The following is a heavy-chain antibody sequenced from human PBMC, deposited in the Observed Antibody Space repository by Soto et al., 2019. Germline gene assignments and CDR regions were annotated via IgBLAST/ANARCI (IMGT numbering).Heavy chain of an antibody. Sequence: GGSLRLSCAASGFTFSSYGMHWVRQAPGKGLEWVAFIWHDGGNKFYAESVKGRFTISRDNSKNTLYLQMTSLSAEDTAMYYCARDGDVNTGFGKDYWGQGTLVTVS. CDR3: ARDGDVNTGFGKDY. V-gene: IGHV3-33*01. CDR2: IWHDGGNK. D-gene: IGHD3-16*01. J-gene: IGHJ4*02. CDR1: GFTFSSYG.